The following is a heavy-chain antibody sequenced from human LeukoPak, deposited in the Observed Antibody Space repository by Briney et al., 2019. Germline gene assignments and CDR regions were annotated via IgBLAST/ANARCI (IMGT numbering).Heavy chain of an antibody. V-gene: IGHV1-2*02. D-gene: IGHD1-14*01. CDR3: AANVETGRGDFDI. Sequence: GASLTVSCKASVYTFTHFYIHWVRQAPGQGLEWLGWIDPNNGDTDYAQKFQGRVTMTRDTSMDTAYMQVTGLRYDDTAVYYCAANVETGRGDFDIWGQGTLVTVSS. J-gene: IGHJ3*02. CDR1: VYTFTHFY. CDR2: IDPNNGDT.